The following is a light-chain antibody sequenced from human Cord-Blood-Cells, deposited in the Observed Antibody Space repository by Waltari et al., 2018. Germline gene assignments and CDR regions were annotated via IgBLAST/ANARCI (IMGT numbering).Light chain of an antibody. J-gene: IGKJ5*01. V-gene: IGKV1-39*01. CDR1: QSISSY. CDR3: QQSYSTIT. Sequence: DIQMTQSPSSLSASVGDRVTITCRASQSISSYLNWYQQKPGKAPKLLIYAASSLQSGVPSRFCGSGSGTDFTLTISSLQPEDFATYYCQQSYSTITFGQGTRLEIK. CDR2: AAS.